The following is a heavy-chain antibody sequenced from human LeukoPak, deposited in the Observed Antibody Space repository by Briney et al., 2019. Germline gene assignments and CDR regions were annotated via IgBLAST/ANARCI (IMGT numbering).Heavy chain of an antibody. Sequence: GASVKVSCKASGYTFTSYYMHWVRQAPGQGLEWMGIINPSGGSTSYAQKFQGRVTMTRDTSTSTVYMELSSLRSEDTAVYYCARGDVDTAMVTMWFDYWGQGTLATVSS. D-gene: IGHD5-18*01. CDR2: INPSGGST. J-gene: IGHJ4*02. CDR3: ARGDVDTAMVTMWFDY. V-gene: IGHV1-46*01. CDR1: GYTFTSYY.